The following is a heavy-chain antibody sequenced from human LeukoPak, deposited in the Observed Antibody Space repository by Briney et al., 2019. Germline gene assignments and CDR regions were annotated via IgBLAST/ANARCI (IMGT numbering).Heavy chain of an antibody. V-gene: IGHV3-11*05. D-gene: IGHD2-21*02. CDR2: ISTTGSST. CDR3: ARGSGAWSLNL. Sequence: GGSLRLSCAASGFTFSDYYMSWIRQAPGRGLEWLSYISTTGSSTKYADSVKGRFTISRDNAKNSLWLQVSCLRVEDTAIYYCARGSGAWSLNLWGQGTLVTVSS. J-gene: IGHJ5*02. CDR1: GFTFSDYY.